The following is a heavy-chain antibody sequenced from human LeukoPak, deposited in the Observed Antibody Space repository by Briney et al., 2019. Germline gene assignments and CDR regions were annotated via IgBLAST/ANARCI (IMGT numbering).Heavy chain of an antibody. J-gene: IGHJ4*02. CDR3: AKDGVYYSDNSDYN. CDR1: GFTFSSYW. D-gene: IGHD3-22*01. Sequence: GGSLRLSCAASGFTFSSYWMSWVRQAPGKGLEWVANIKQDGSEKYYVDSVKGRFTISRDNSKNTLYLQMNSLRAEDTALYYCAKDGVYYSDNSDYNWGQGTLVTVSS. V-gene: IGHV3-7*03. CDR2: IKQDGSEK.